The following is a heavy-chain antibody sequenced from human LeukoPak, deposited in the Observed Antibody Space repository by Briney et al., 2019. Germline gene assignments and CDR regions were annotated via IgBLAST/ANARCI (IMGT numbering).Heavy chain of an antibody. V-gene: IGHV4-59*01. Sequence: SETLSLTCTVSGGSISSYYWSWIRQPPGKGLEWIGYIYYSGSTNYNPSLKSRVTISVDTSKNQFSLKLSSVTAADTAVYYCARFWSGYTFDYWGQGTLVTVSS. CDR3: ARFWSGYTFDY. D-gene: IGHD3-3*01. CDR1: GGSISSYY. J-gene: IGHJ4*02. CDR2: IYYSGST.